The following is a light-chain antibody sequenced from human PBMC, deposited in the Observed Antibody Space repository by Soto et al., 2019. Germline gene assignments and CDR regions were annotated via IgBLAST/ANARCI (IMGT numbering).Light chain of an antibody. J-gene: IGKJ2*01. CDR1: QSVTSNY. CDR3: QQYGSSYT. Sequence: EIVLTQSPDTLALSPGERATLSCRASQSVTSNYLAWYQQKPGQAPRLLIFGISSRATGIPDRFSGSGSGTDFTLTIARLEPEDFAVYSGQQYGSSYTFGQGTKLEIK. CDR2: GIS. V-gene: IGKV3-20*01.